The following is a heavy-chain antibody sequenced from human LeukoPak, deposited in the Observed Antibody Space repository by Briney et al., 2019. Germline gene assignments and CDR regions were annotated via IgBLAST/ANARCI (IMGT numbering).Heavy chain of an antibody. V-gene: IGHV4-4*07. CDR1: GGSISNY. CDR2: IHTSGST. CDR3: ARETSQKGAHYMDV. J-gene: IGHJ6*03. D-gene: IGHD3-16*01. Sequence: SETLSLTCTVSGGSISNYWSWIRQPAGKGLEWIGRIHTSGSTNYNPSLKSRVTMSVDTSKNQFSLKLSSVTAADTAVYYCARETSQKGAHYMDVWGKGTTITISS.